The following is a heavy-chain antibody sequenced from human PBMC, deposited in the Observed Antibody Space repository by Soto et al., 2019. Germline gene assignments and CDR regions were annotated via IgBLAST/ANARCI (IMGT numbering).Heavy chain of an antibody. CDR2: IYYSGST. V-gene: IGHV4-59*01. CDR1: GGSISSYY. D-gene: IGHD3-3*01. CDR3: ARSAYDFWSGYPPHWFDP. J-gene: IGHJ5*02. Sequence: SETLSLTCTVSGGSISSYYWSWIQQPPGKGLEWIGYIYYSGSTNYNPSLKSRVTISVDTSKNQFSLKLSSVTAADTAVYYCARSAYDFWSGYPPHWFDPWGQGTLVTVSS.